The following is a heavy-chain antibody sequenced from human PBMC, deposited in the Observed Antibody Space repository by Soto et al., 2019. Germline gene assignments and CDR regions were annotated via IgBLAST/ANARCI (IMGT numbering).Heavy chain of an antibody. Sequence: QVQLVQSGAEVKKPGASVKVSCKASGYTFTSYGISWVRQAPGQGLEWMGWISAYNGNTNYAQKLQGRVTMTTDTSTSTGYMALRSFRSDATAVYYYARERALGGHDSIYYYYYGMDVWGQGTTVTVSS. CDR2: ISAYNGNT. V-gene: IGHV1-18*01. D-gene: IGHD5-12*01. J-gene: IGHJ6*02. CDR1: GYTFTSYG. CDR3: ARERALGGHDSIYYYYYGMDV.